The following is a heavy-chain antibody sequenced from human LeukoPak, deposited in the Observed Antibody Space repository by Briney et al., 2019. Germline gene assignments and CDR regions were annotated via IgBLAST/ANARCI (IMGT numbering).Heavy chain of an antibody. D-gene: IGHD4-17*01. CDR3: ARSALTLTVYYMDV. V-gene: IGHV4-59*08. Sequence: SETLSLTCTVSGGSISSYYWSWIRQPPGKGLEWIGYIYYSGSTNYNPSLKSRVTISVDTSKNQFSLKLSSVTAADTAVYYCARSALTLTVYYMDVRGKGTTVTVSS. J-gene: IGHJ6*03. CDR2: IYYSGST. CDR1: GGSISSYY.